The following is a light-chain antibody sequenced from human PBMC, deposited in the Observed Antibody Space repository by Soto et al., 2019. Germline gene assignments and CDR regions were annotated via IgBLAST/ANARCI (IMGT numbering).Light chain of an antibody. CDR1: HSVGSS. CDR2: DAS. J-gene: IGKJ1*01. CDR3: QQRSNWPPPWT. Sequence: EIVLTQSPATLSLSPGEGATLSCRASHSVGSSLAWYQQRPGQAPRLLIYDASNRATGIPARFSGSGSGTDFTLTISSLEPEDFAIYYCQQRSNWPPPWTFGQGTKVEIK. V-gene: IGKV3-11*01.